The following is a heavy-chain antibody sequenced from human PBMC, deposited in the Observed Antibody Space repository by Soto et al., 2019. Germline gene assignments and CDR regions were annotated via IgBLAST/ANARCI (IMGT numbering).Heavy chain of an antibody. D-gene: IGHD6-19*01. Sequence: GSLRLSCAASGFTVSSNYMSWVRQAPGKGLEWVSVIYSGGSTYCADSVKGRFTISRDNSKNTLYLQMNSLRAEDTAVYYCARAYSSGWFDYYYYYGMDVWGQGTTVTVSS. J-gene: IGHJ6*02. CDR2: IYSGGST. V-gene: IGHV3-66*01. CDR1: GFTVSSNY. CDR3: ARAYSSGWFDYYYYYGMDV.